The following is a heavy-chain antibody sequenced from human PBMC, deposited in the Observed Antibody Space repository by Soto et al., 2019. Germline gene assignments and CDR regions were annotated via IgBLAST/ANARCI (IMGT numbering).Heavy chain of an antibody. J-gene: IGHJ4*02. CDR3: ARVSVAEDSTD. Sequence: EIQLVESGGDLVQPGGSLRLSCAASGFTFSNFWMRWVRQAPGKGLEWVASIKQDGREKYYLDSVRGRFTISRDNGKNSLYRQRNELRVEYSGLYYCARVSVAEDSTDWGQGTLVAVSS. CDR2: IKQDGREK. V-gene: IGHV3-7*01. CDR1: GFTFSNFW. D-gene: IGHD6-19*01.